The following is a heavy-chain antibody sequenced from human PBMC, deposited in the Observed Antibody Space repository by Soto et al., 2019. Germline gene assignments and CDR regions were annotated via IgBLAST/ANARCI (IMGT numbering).Heavy chain of an antibody. V-gene: IGHV4-59*01. CDR3: ARDSPLDNGGSSGLDY. CDR1: GGSISGYY. D-gene: IGHD2-15*01. CDR2: IYFTGNA. Sequence: QVQLQESGPGLVKPSETLSLTCNVSGGSISGYYWAWIRQPPGKGLEWIGYIYFTGNANYSPSLKSRVTMSVDMSTNQFSLNLRSVTAADTAVYYCARDSPLDNGGSSGLDYWGQGTVVTVSS. J-gene: IGHJ4*02.